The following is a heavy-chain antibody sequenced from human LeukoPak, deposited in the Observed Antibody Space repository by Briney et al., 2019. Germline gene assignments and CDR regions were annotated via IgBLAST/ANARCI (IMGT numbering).Heavy chain of an antibody. CDR2: INTNTGNP. D-gene: IGHD2-2*01. V-gene: IGHV7-4-1*02. CDR1: GYSFIDYA. CDR3: ARDPGDDLVVPGDP. Sequence: EAPVKVSCKASGYSFIDYAINWVRQAPGQGLEWMGWINTNTGNPTYAQGFTGRFVFSLDTSVSTTYLQISSLKAEDTAVYYCARDPGDDLVVPGDPWGQGTLVTVSS. J-gene: IGHJ5*02.